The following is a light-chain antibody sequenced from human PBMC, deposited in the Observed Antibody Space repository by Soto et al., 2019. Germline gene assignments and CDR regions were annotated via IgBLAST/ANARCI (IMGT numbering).Light chain of an antibody. V-gene: IGKV1-5*03. CDR1: QTISSW. Sequence: DIRMTQSPSTLSGSVRDRVTITCLASQTISSWLAWYQQKTGKAPKLLIYKASTLKSGVPSRFGGSGSGTEFTLTISSLQPDDFATYYCQHYNSYSEAFGQGTKVDIK. CDR3: QHYNSYSEA. CDR2: KAS. J-gene: IGKJ1*01.